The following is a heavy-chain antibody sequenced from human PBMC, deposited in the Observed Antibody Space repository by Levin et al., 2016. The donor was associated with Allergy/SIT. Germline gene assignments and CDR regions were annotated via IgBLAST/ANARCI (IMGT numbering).Heavy chain of an antibody. CDR3: ARDKRPVGIAARPYTPGNYYYGMDV. CDR2: ISAYNGNT. D-gene: IGHD6-6*01. J-gene: IGHJ6*02. V-gene: IGHV1-18*01. Sequence: WVRQAPGQGLEWMGWISAYNGNTNYAQKFQGRVTITADESTSTAYMELSSLRSEDTAVYYCARDKRPVGIAARPYTPGNYYYGMDVWGQGTTVTVSS.